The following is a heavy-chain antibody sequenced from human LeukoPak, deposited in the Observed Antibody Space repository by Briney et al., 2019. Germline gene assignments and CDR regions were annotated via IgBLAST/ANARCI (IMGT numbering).Heavy chain of an antibody. J-gene: IGHJ3*02. D-gene: IGHD2-15*01. V-gene: IGHV4-39*07. Sequence: SETLSLTCTVSGGSISSSSYYWGWIRQPPGKGLEWIGRIYPSGSTYYSPSLKSRVTMSVDTSKNQFSLKLSSVTAADTAVYYCSRDRIDDAFDIWGQGTMVTVSS. CDR2: IYPSGST. CDR3: SRDRIDDAFDI. CDR1: GGSISSSSYY.